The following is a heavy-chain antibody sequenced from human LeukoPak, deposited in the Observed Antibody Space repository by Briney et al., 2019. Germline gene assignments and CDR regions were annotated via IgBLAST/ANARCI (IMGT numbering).Heavy chain of an antibody. CDR1: VGSISITSHY. CDR2: IYYDGST. CDR3: AREGTTVTTLDY. Sequence: SETLSLTCSVSVGSISITSHYWVWIRQPPGKGLEWIGSIYYDGSTYYNPSLKSRVTMSVDTSGNQFLLNLSSVTAADTAVYYCAREGTTVTTLDYWGQGTLVTVSS. D-gene: IGHD4-17*01. V-gene: IGHV4-39*02. J-gene: IGHJ4*02.